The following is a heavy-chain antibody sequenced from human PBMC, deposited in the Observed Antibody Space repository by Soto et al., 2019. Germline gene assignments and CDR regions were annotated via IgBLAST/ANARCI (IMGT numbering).Heavy chain of an antibody. CDR3: AKSLRTSWYSFDY. V-gene: IGHV3-23*01. J-gene: IGHJ4*02. CDR2: ISGSGTST. D-gene: IGHD6-13*01. Sequence: GGSLRLSCAASGFTFDSYAMRWVRQAPGKGLEWVSGISGSGTSTYHADSVKGRFTISRDNSKNTLYLQMNSLSAEDTAVYYCAKSLRTSWYSFDYWGQGTLVTVSS. CDR1: GFTFDSYA.